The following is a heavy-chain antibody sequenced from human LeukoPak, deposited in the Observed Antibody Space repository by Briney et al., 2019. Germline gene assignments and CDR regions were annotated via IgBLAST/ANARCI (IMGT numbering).Heavy chain of an antibody. CDR3: ARAHASSSGWFDP. CDR2: ISSSSGKT. CDR1: GYTFICYG. Sequence: GASVKVSCKASGYTFICYGISWVRQAPGQGLEWMGWISSSSGKTNSAQKFQGRVTMTTDTSNSTAYLELRLMTYDATVMYYCARAHASSSGWFDPWGQGTLVTVSS. J-gene: IGHJ5*02. V-gene: IGHV1-18*01. D-gene: IGHD6-6*01.